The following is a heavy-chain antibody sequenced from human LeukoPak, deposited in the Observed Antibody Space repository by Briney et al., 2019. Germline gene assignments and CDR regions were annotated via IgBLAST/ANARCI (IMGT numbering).Heavy chain of an antibody. Sequence: GGSLRLXCTASGFTFGDYAMSWVRQAPGKGLEWVGFIRSKAYGVTTEYAASVKGRSTISRDDSKSIAYLQMNSLKTEDTAVYYCTSCSSISCYTFDFDYWGQGTLATVSS. CDR2: IRSKAYGVTT. CDR3: TSCSSISCYTFDFDY. J-gene: IGHJ4*02. CDR1: GFTFGDYA. V-gene: IGHV3-49*04. D-gene: IGHD2-2*02.